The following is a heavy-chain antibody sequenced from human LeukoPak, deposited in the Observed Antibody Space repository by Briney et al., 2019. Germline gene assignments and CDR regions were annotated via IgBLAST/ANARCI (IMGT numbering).Heavy chain of an antibody. J-gene: IGHJ3*01. CDR2: IYYSGSA. CDR1: GGSISSGDFF. CDR3: ARDPHYHDRSGSFV. Sequence: SETLSLTCAVSGGSISSGDFFWIWIRQPPGKGLEWIGYIYYSGSAYYNPSLKSRVTISVDTSKTQFSLKLSPVTAADTAVYYCARDPHYHDRSGSFVWGQGTMVTVSS. V-gene: IGHV4-30-4*08. D-gene: IGHD3-22*01.